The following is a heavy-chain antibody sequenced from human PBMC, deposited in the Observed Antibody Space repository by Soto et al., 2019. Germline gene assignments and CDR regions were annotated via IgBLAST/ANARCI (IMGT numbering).Heavy chain of an antibody. D-gene: IGHD2-8*01. CDR2: IDPGSGRA. V-gene: IGHV1-3*01. CDR3: TIDLNGGNPFDY. CDR1: GYTLTNYA. J-gene: IGHJ4*02. Sequence: QVKLVQSGAEVKKPGASVRVSCKPSGYTLTNYAIHWVRQAAGQSLEWLAWIDPGSGRATYSQKVQGRIIVTRDNAATTFYLDLTSLTYEDTAVYFCTIDLNGGNPFDYWGQGALVTFSS.